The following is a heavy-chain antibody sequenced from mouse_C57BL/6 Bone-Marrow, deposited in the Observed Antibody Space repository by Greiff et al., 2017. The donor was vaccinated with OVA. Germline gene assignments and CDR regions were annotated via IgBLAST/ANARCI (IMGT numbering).Heavy chain of an antibody. CDR3: ARGTYRTTVVAVDY. Sequence: QVQLQQSGAELARPGASVKLSCKASGYTFTSYGISWVKQRTGQGLEWIGEIYPRSGNTYYNEKFKGKATLTADKSSSTAYMELRSLTSEDSAVYFCARGTYRTTVVAVDYWGQGTTLTVSS. CDR2: IYPRSGNT. J-gene: IGHJ2*01. D-gene: IGHD1-1*01. CDR1: GYTFTSYG. V-gene: IGHV1-81*01.